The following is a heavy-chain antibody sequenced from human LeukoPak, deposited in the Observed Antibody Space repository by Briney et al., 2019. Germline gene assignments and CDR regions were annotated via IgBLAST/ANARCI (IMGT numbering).Heavy chain of an antibody. CDR2: IWYDGSSK. V-gene: IGHV3-33*01. CDR1: GFTFSNYV. Sequence: PGGSLRLSCAASGFTFSNYVMHWVRQAPGKGLEWAAGIWYDGSSKYYADSVKGRFTISRDNSKNTLYVQMNSLRAEDTAVYYCARGVATVDFWGQGTLVTVSS. D-gene: IGHD5-12*01. CDR3: ARGVATVDF. J-gene: IGHJ4*02.